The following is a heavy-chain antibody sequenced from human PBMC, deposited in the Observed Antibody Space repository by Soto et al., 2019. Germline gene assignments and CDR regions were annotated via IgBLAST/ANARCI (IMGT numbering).Heavy chain of an antibody. J-gene: IGHJ4*02. CDR2: IPASGGTI. Sequence: EVQLVESGGGLVQTRGSLRLSCAASGFTFSNYEMNWVRQAPGKGLEWVSYIPASGGTIHYADSVKGRFTISRDNARKYLYLQMNSLRVEDTAVYYCARSWNEYFEYWGQGSLVIVSS. D-gene: IGHD1-1*01. CDR3: ARSWNEYFEY. V-gene: IGHV3-48*03. CDR1: GFTFSNYE.